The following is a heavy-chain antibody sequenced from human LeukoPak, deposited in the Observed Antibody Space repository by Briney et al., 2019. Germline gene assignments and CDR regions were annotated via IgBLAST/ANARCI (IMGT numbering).Heavy chain of an antibody. CDR3: ARDHCSGGSCYSGY. J-gene: IGHJ4*02. Sequence: ASVKVSCKASGYTFTGYYMHWVRQAPGRGLEWMGWINPNSGGTNYAQKFQGRVTMTRDTSISTAYMELSRLRSDDTAVYYCARDHCSGGSCYSGYWGQGTLVTVSS. V-gene: IGHV1-2*02. CDR2: INPNSGGT. D-gene: IGHD2-15*01. CDR1: GYTFTGYY.